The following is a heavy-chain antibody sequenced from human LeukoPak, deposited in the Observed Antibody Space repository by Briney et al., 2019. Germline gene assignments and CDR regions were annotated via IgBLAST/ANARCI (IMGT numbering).Heavy chain of an antibody. D-gene: IGHD6-19*01. CDR1: GFTFSNYW. V-gene: IGHV3-7*01. CDR2: IKQDGSER. Sequence: GGSLRLSCAASGFTFSNYWMNWVRQAPGKGLEWVAIIKQDGSERYYVDSVKGRFTISRDNAKNSLYLQMNSLRAEDTAVYYCARSSGWLLQDWGQGTLVTVSS. J-gene: IGHJ1*01. CDR3: ARSSGWLLQD.